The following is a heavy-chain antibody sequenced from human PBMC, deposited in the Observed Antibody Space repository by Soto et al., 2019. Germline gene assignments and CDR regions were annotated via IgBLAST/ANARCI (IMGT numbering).Heavy chain of an antibody. CDR1: GFTFSSYA. D-gene: IGHD1-20*01. CDR3: AKDVASYNWNPAGAFDI. J-gene: IGHJ3*02. CDR2: ISGSGGST. V-gene: IGHV3-23*01. Sequence: QPGGSLRLSCAASGFTFSSYAMSWVRQAPGKGLEWVSAISGSGGSTYYADSVKGRFTISRDNSKNTLYLQMISLRAEDTAVYYCAKDVASYNWNPAGAFDIWGQGTMVTVSS.